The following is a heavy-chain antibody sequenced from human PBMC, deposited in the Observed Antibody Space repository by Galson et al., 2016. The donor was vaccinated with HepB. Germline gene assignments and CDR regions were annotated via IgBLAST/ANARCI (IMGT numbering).Heavy chain of an antibody. Sequence: SLRLSCAASGFAFSNYSMNWVRQAPGEGLEWVSYISSGSTFIWYADSVKGRFAISRDNAQNSLYLQMNSLRAEDTAFYYCARDLGDGSSWFIFYSGGQGTLVSVSS. V-gene: IGHV3-21*01. CDR2: ISSGSTFI. D-gene: IGHD6-13*01. CDR1: GFAFSNYS. CDR3: ARDLGDGSSWFIFYS. J-gene: IGHJ4*02.